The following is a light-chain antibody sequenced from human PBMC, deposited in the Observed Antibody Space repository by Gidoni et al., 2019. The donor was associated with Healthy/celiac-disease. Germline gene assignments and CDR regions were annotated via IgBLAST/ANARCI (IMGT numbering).Light chain of an antibody. J-gene: IGKJ1*01. V-gene: IGKV3-20*01. Sequence: EMGLTQSPGTLSLSPGERATLSCRASQSVSSSYLAWYQQKPGQAPRLLIYGASSRATGIPDRFSCSGSGTDFTLTISRLEPEDFAVYYCQQYGSSPWTFGQGTKVEIK. CDR3: QQYGSSPWT. CDR2: GAS. CDR1: QSVSSSY.